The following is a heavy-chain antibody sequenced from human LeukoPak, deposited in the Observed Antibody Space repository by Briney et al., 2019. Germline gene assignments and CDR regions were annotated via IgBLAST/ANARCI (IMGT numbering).Heavy chain of an antibody. V-gene: IGHV3-15*01. J-gene: IGHJ4*02. CDR1: GFTFSNAW. Sequence: GGSLRLSCAASGFTFSNAWMSWVRQAPGKGLEWVGRIKSKTDGGTTDYAAPVEGRFTISRDDSKNTLYLQMNSLKTEDTAVYYCTTGDVVVPAAKGIDYWGQGTLVTVSS. D-gene: IGHD2-2*01. CDR2: IKSKTDGGTT. CDR3: TTGDVVVPAAKGIDY.